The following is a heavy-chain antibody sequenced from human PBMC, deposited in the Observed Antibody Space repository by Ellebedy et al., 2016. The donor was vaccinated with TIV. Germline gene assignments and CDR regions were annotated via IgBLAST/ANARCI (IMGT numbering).Heavy chain of an antibody. D-gene: IGHD6-6*01. CDR1: GGSISSSSYY. J-gene: IGHJ4*02. Sequence: SETLSLXXTVSGGSISSSSYYWGWIRQPPGKGLEWIGSIYYSGSTYYNPSLKSRVTISVDTSKNQFSLKLSSVTAADTAVYYCARLSSSSESDFDYWGQGTLVTVSS. V-gene: IGHV4-39*07. CDR2: IYYSGST. CDR3: ARLSSSSESDFDY.